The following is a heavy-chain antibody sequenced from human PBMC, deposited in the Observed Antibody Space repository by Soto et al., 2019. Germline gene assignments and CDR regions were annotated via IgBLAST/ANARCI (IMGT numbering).Heavy chain of an antibody. CDR1: GYSFTSYW. CDR3: ARGNAYYDILTGYYSSPNWFDP. J-gene: IGHJ5*02. V-gene: IGHV5-51*01. CDR2: IYPGDSDT. D-gene: IGHD3-9*01. Sequence: PGESLKISCKGSGYSFTSYWIGWVRQMPGKGLEWMGIIYPGDSDTRYSPSFQGQVTISADKSISTAYLQWSSLKASDTAMYYCARGNAYYDILTGYYSSPNWFDPWGQGTLVTVSS.